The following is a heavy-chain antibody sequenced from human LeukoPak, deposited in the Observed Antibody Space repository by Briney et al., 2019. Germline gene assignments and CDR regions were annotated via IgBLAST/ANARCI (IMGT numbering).Heavy chain of an antibody. V-gene: IGHV3-30*03. CDR3: ARIYLFENGGYYRHFDF. CDR1: GFTFSSYG. CDR2: ISYDGSNK. J-gene: IGHJ4*02. Sequence: GGSLRLSCAASGFTFSSYGMHWVRQAPGKGLEWVAVISYDGSNKYYADSVKGRFTISRGNTKNSLYVQMNGLRAEDTALYYCARIYLFENGGYYRHFDFWGRGTLVTVSS. D-gene: IGHD3-22*01.